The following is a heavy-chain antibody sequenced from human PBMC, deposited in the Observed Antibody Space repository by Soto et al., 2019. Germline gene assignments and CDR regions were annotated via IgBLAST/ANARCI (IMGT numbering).Heavy chain of an antibody. CDR3: ARHPGSMVRGVIITPYLDY. D-gene: IGHD3-10*01. CDR2: IYPVDSDT. J-gene: IGHJ4*02. Sequence: GASLKISCKGSGYSFTSSWIGWVRQMPGKGLEWMGIIYPVDSDTRYSPSFQSQVTISADKSISTSYLQWSSLKASDTAMYYCARHPGSMVRGVIITPYLDYWGQGTLVTVSS. V-gene: IGHV5-51*01. CDR1: GYSFTSSW.